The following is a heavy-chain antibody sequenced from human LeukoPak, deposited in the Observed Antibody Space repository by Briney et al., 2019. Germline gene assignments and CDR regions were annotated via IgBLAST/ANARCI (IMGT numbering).Heavy chain of an antibody. CDR3: ARPGIAEADQYYFDY. J-gene: IGHJ4*02. Sequence: PGGSLRLSCAASGFTFSSYAMHWVRQAPGKGLEWVAVISYEYYADSVKGRFTISRDNSKNTLYLQMNSLRAEDTAVYYCARPGIAEADQYYFDYWGQGTLVTVSS. CDR2: ISYE. D-gene: IGHD6-19*01. V-gene: IGHV3-30*04. CDR1: GFTFSSYA.